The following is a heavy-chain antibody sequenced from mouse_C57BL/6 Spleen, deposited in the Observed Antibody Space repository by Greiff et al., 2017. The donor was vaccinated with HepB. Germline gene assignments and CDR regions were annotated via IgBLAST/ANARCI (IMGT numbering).Heavy chain of an antibody. V-gene: IGHV1-26*01. D-gene: IGHD1-1*01. Sequence: VQLQQSGPELVKPGASVKISCKASGYTFTDYYMNWVKQSHGKSLEWIGDINPNNGGTSYNQKFKGKATLTVDKSSSTAYMELRSLTSEDSAVYYCARLYYYGSSYDWGQGTTLTVSS. CDR1: GYTFTDYY. CDR3: ARLYYYGSSYD. J-gene: IGHJ2*01. CDR2: INPNNGGT.